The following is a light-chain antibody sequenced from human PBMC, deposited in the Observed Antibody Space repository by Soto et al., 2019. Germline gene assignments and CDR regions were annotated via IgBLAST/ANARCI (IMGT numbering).Light chain of an antibody. Sequence: QSALTQPASVSGSPVQSITIACTGTSIDVGGYNYVSWYQQHTGKAPKLMIYEVSNRPSGVSNRFSGSKSGNTASLTISVLQAEDEADYYCSSYTSSSTYVFGTGTKLTVL. J-gene: IGLJ1*01. V-gene: IGLV2-14*01. CDR1: SIDVGGYNY. CDR2: EVS. CDR3: SSYTSSSTYV.